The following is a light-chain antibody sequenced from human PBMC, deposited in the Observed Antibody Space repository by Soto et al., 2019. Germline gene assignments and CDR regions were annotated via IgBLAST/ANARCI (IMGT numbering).Light chain of an antibody. CDR2: GAS. V-gene: IGKV3-15*01. J-gene: IGKJ4*01. CDR1: QSVSSN. CDR3: QQRISWPLT. Sequence: ETVMTQSPATLSVSPGERATLSCRASQSVSSNLAWYQQKPGQAPRLLIYGASTRATGIPARFSGSGSGTEFTLTISSLQPADFAIYYCQQRISWPLTFGGGTKVDIK.